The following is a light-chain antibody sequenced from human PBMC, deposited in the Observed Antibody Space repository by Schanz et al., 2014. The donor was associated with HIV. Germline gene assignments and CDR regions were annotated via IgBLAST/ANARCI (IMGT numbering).Light chain of an antibody. Sequence: QAALTQPASVSGSPGQSITISCTGTSADIGAYKPVSWYQQHPGKAPKLIIYDVNNRPSGGSDRFSGSKSANTASLTVSGLQTDDEADYYCSSKGGGDTLVFGGGTKLTVL. V-gene: IGLV2-14*03. CDR1: SADIGAYKP. CDR2: DVN. CDR3: SSKGGGDTLV. J-gene: IGLJ3*02.